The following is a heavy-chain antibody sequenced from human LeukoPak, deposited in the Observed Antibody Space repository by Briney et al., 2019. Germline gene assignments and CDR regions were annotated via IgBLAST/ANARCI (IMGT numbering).Heavy chain of an antibody. CDR1: GGSISSGSYY. V-gene: IGHV4-61*02. CDR3: ARDIVVVPAPYYYYMDV. Sequence: SETLSLTCTVSGGSISSGSYYWSWIRQPAGKGLEWIGRIYTSGSTNYNPSLKSRVTISVDTSKNQFSLKLSSVTAADTAVYYCARDIVVVPAPYYYYMDVWGKGTTVTVSS. CDR2: IYTSGST. D-gene: IGHD2-2*01. J-gene: IGHJ6*03.